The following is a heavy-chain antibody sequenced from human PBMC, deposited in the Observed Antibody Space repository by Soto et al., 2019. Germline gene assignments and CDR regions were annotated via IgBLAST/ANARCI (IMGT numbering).Heavy chain of an antibody. V-gene: IGHV3-33*05. J-gene: IGHJ4*02. CDR1: GFPFREFG. CDR3: ARRLNYYLDF. Sequence: QMQLVESGGGVVQPGRSLRLSCVASGFPFREFGMHWVRQAPGKGLEWVALISYDGSEYADSVKGRFTISRDDSRDTLVLHMDNLRPDDMGVYYCARRLNYYLDFWGQGMRVAVSS. CDR2: ISYDGS. D-gene: IGHD3-10*01.